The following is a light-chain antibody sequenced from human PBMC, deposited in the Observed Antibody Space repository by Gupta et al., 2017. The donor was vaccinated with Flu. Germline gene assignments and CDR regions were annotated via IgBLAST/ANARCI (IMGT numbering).Light chain of an antibody. CDR1: SSKIGNNY. CDR3: GTWDSSLGAWV. V-gene: IGLV1-51*02. J-gene: IGLJ3*02. Sequence: KVTISCSGRSSKIGNNYVAWYQQLPGTAPKLLIYENNKRPSGIPDRFSGSKSDTSATLGITGLQTGDEADYYCGTWDSSLGAWVFGGGTKLTVL. CDR2: ENN.